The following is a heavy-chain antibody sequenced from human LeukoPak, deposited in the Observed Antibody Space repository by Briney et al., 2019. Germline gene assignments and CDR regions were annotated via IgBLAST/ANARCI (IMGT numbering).Heavy chain of an antibody. J-gene: IGHJ4*02. V-gene: IGHV3-30-3*01. CDR3: ARDLKNYYYDSSGCLGY. CDR1: GFTFSSYA. D-gene: IGHD3-22*01. CDR2: ISYDGSNK. Sequence: GGSLRLSCAASGFTFSSYAMHWVRQAPGKGREGVAVISYDGSNKYYAHSVKGRFTISRDNSKNTLYLQMNSLRAEDTAVYYCARDLKNYYYDSSGCLGYWGQGTLVTVSS.